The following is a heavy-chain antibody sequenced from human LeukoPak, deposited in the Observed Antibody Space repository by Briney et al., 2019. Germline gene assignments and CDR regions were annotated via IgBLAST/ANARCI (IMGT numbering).Heavy chain of an antibody. Sequence: PSETLSLTCTVSGGSISSSNFYWGWIRQPPGKGLEWIGSIYYSGSTYYNPSLKSRVTISVDTSKNQFSLKLSSVTAADTAVYYCARRGYSYGYWFDPWGQGTLVTVSS. CDR3: ARRGYSYGYWFDP. V-gene: IGHV4-39*07. CDR2: IYYSGST. CDR1: GGSISSSNFY. J-gene: IGHJ5*02. D-gene: IGHD5-18*01.